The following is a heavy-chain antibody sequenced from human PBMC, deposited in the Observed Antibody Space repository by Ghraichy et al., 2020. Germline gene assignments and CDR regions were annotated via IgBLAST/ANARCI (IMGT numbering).Heavy chain of an antibody. CDR2: MSPSSGNT. D-gene: IGHD3-10*01. J-gene: IGHJ4*02. CDR1: GYTFSTYD. Sequence: ASVKVSCKASGYTFSTYDINWVRQATGQGLEWMGWMSPSSGNTGYAQKFQGRVTITRDTSINTAYMELSSLRSEDTAVYYCARNLYASGIFDDWGQGTLVTVSS. CDR3: ARNLYASGIFDD. V-gene: IGHV1-8*03.